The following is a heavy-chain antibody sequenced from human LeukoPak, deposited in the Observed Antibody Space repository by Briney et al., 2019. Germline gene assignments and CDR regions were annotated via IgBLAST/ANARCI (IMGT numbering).Heavy chain of an antibody. Sequence: GGSLRLSCAASEFTFTTYIMNWVRQAPGKGLEWVSSISSGSTYIYYADSVKGRFTISRDNAKNSLYLQMNSLRAEDTAVYYCAELGITMIGGVWGKGTTVTISS. CDR3: AELGITMIGGV. D-gene: IGHD3-10*02. CDR2: ISSGSTYI. J-gene: IGHJ6*04. CDR1: EFTFTTYI. V-gene: IGHV3-21*01.